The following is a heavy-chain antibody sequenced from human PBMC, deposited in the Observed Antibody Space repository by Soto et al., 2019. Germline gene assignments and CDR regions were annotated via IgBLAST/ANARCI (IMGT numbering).Heavy chain of an antibody. V-gene: IGHV1-18*01. Sequence: ASVKVSCKASGYTFTNYGISWVRQAPGEGLEWVGWINIFNDNKLYAQKLQGRLTLITDTSTSTAYMDLTTLRSDDTAVYFCARDPGAASFDFWAQGTLVTVSS. J-gene: IGHJ4*02. CDR2: INIFNDNK. CDR3: ARDPGAASFDF. CDR1: GYTFTNYG. D-gene: IGHD2-15*01.